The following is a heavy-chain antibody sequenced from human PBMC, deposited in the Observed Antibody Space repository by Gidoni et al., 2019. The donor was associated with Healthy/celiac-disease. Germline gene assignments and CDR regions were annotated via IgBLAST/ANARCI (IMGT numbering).Heavy chain of an antibody. CDR3: ASNHDGYSSSWYSAYYYYYGMDV. D-gene: IGHD6-13*01. V-gene: IGHV3-48*01. CDR2: ISSSSSTI. CDR1: GFTFSSYS. J-gene: IGHJ6*02. Sequence: EVQLVESGGGLVQPGGSLRLSCAASGFTFSSYSMNWVRQAPGKGLEWVSYISSSSSTIYYADSVKGRFTISRDNAKNSLYLQMNSLRAEDTAVYYCASNHDGYSSSWYSAYYYYYGMDVWGQGTTVTVSS.